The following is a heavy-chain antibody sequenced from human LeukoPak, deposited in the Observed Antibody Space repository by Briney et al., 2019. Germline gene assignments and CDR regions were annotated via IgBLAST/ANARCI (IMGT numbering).Heavy chain of an antibody. CDR1: GGSISNYY. CDR2: IHYSGST. V-gene: IGHV4-59*08. Sequence: SETLSLTCTVSGGSISNYYWSWIRQPPGKGLEWIGYIHYSGSTNYIPSLKSRVTISLDTSKNQISLRLSSVTAADTAVYYCARSSATYHEGFDFWGQGTLVTVSS. CDR3: ARSSATYHEGFDF. D-gene: IGHD1-14*01. J-gene: IGHJ4*02.